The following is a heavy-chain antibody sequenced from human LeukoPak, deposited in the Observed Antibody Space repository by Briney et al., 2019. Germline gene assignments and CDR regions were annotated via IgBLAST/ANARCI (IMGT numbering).Heavy chain of an antibody. V-gene: IGHV3-7*03. CDR3: ARDSGWFRFDY. D-gene: IGHD6-13*01. CDR2: IKQDGGDK. J-gene: IGHJ4*02. Sequence: GGSLRLSCAASGFAFSNYWMTWVRQAPGKGLEWVANIKQDGGDKYYVDSVRGRFAISRDNAKSSLFLQMNSLRAEDTAVYYCARDSGWFRFDYWGQGTLVTVSS. CDR1: GFAFSNYW.